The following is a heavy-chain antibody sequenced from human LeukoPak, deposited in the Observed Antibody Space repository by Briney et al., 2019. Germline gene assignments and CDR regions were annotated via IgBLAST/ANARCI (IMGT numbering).Heavy chain of an antibody. CDR2: IYTSGST. V-gene: IGHV4-61*02. J-gene: IGHJ4*02. D-gene: IGHD3-10*01. Sequence: SETLSLTCTVSGGSISSGSYYWSWIRQPAGKGLEWIGRIYTSGSTNYNPSLKSRVTISVDTSKNQFSLKLSSVTAADTAVYYCARALLWSNFDYWGQGTLVTVSS. CDR3: ARALLWSNFDY. CDR1: GGSISSGSYY.